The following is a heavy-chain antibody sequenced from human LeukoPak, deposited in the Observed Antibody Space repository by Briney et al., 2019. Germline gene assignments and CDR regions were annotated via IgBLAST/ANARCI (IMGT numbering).Heavy chain of an antibody. D-gene: IGHD6-13*01. CDR3: AREWPAGDTFWFDP. V-gene: IGHV3-48*01. J-gene: IGHJ5*02. CDR2: ISSSGNTV. CDR1: GFTFRSYA. Sequence: PGGSLRLSCVASGFTFRSYAINWVRQAPGKGLEWLSYISSSGNTVYYADSVEGRFTISRDNAKNPLSLQMNSLRAEDSAVYYCAREWPAGDTFWFDPWGQGTLVTVSS.